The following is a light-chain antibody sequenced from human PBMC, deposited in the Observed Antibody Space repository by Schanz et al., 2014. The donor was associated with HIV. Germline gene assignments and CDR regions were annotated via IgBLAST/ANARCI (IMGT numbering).Light chain of an antibody. CDR2: DVS. V-gene: IGLV2-14*01. Sequence: QSALTQPASVSGSPGQSITISCTGTSDDVGGYNYVSWFQQPPGKAPKLIIYDVSSRPSGVPDRFSGSKSGNTASLTISGRQAEDEADYYCCSYTTTSTYVFGAGTKLTVL. J-gene: IGLJ1*01. CDR3: CSYTTTSTYV. CDR1: SDDVGGYNY.